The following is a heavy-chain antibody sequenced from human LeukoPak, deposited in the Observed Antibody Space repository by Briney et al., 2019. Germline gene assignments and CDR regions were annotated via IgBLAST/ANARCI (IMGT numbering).Heavy chain of an antibody. CDR2: INHSGST. D-gene: IGHD1-14*01. Sequence: SETLSLTCAVYGGSFSGYYWSWIRQPPGKGLEWIGEINHSGSTNYNLSLKSRVTISVDTSKNQFSLKLSSVTAADTAVYYCARGGIYGPWGQGTLVTVSS. J-gene: IGHJ5*02. CDR3: ARGGIYGP. CDR1: GGSFSGYY. V-gene: IGHV4-34*01.